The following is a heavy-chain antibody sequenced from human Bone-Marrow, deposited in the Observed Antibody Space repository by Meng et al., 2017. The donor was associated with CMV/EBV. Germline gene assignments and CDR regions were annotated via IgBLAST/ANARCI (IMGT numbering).Heavy chain of an antibody. Sequence: GESLKISCAASGFSFNKYGMHWVRQAPGKGLEWVAFIRYDGSIKDYADSVTGRFSISRDSSKNTLFLQMNSLRAEDTAVYYCARDFNWGQGTLVTFSS. V-gene: IGHV3-30*02. J-gene: IGHJ4*02. CDR3: ARDFN. CDR1: GFSFNKYG. CDR2: IRYDGSIK.